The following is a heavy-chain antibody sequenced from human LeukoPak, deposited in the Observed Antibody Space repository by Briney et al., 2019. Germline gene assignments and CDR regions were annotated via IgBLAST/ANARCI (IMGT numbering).Heavy chain of an antibody. V-gene: IGHV1-18*01. Sequence: ASVKVSCKASGYTFTSYGISWVRQAPGQGLEWMGWISAYNGNTNYAQKFQERVTITRDMSTSTAYMELSSLRSEDTAVYYCAADTNFWSGYYYYYMDVWGKGTTVTVSS. CDR1: GYTFTSYG. J-gene: IGHJ6*03. CDR2: ISAYNGNT. CDR3: AADTNFWSGYYYYYMDV. D-gene: IGHD3-3*01.